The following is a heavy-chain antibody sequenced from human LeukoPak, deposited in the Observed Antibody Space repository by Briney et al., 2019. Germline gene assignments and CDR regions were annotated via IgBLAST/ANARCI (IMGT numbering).Heavy chain of an antibody. D-gene: IGHD6-13*01. CDR1: DHTFRRYH. V-gene: IGHV1-2*02. CDR3: ATSTGYGSTWCAIDI. Sequence: SVTVSFKVSDHTFRRYHLHWVRPAPGKGLAWMGWMGRRGGATNSAQKLRGRATMTGDTSNTVYMELRSLMSEDTAVYYCATSTGYGSTWCAIDIWGQGTLLIVSS. CDR2: MGRRGGAT. J-gene: IGHJ3*02.